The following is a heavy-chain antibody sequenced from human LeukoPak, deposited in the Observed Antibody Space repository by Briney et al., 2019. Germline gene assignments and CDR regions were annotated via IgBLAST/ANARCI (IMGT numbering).Heavy chain of an antibody. CDR2: IRSKANSYAT. D-gene: IGHD1-1*01. CDR1: GFTFSGSA. V-gene: IGHV3-73*01. CDR3: TRLRPTYGMDV. J-gene: IGHJ6*02. Sequence: PGGSLRLSCAASGFTFSGSAMHWVRRASGKGLEWVGRIRSKANSYATAYAASVKGRFTISRDDSKNTAYLQMNSLKTEDTAVYYCTRLRPTYGMDVWGQGTTVTVSS.